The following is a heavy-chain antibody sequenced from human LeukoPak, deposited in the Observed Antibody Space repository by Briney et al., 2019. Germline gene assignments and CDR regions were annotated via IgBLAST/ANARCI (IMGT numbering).Heavy chain of an antibody. V-gene: IGHV3-33*01. CDR3: ARDRRSAMKSSGYFDY. CDR1: GFTFSSYG. J-gene: IGHJ4*02. Sequence: GGSLRLSCAASGFTFSSYGMHWVRQAPGKGLEWVAVIWYDGSNKYYADSVKGRFTISRDNSKNTLYLQMNSLRAEDTAVYYCARDRRSAMKSSGYFDYWGQGTLVTVSS. CDR2: IWYDGSNK. D-gene: IGHD3-22*01.